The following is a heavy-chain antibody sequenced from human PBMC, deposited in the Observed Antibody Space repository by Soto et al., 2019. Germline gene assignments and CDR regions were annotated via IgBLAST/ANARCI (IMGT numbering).Heavy chain of an antibody. CDR2: INHSGST. CDR1: GGSFSGDY. V-gene: IGHV4-34*01. Sequence: SETLSLTCAVYGGSFSGDYWSWIREPPVNGLEWIGEINHSGSTNYNPSLKSRVTISVDTSKNQFSLKLSSVTAADTAVYYCAREIVVVVAATPSMYNWFDPWGQGTLVTVSS. J-gene: IGHJ5*02. CDR3: AREIVVVVAATPSMYNWFDP. D-gene: IGHD2-15*01.